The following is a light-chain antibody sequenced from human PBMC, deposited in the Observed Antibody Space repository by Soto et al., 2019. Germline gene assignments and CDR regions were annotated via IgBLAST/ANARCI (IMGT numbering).Light chain of an antibody. Sequence: EIVLTQSPATLSLSPGERATLSCRASQSVSSYLAWYQQKPGQAPRLLIYDASNRATVIPAMFSGSGSGTDFTLTIRSLEPEDFAVYYCQQRSNCPLTFGGGTKVAIK. CDR2: DAS. CDR1: QSVSSY. J-gene: IGKJ4*01. CDR3: QQRSNCPLT. V-gene: IGKV3-11*01.